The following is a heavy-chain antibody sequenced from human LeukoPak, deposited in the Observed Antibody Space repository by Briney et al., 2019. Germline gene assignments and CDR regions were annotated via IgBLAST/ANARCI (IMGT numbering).Heavy chain of an antibody. CDR3: ARERRFGGYGMDV. D-gene: IGHD3-10*01. V-gene: IGHV4-59*01. J-gene: IGHJ6*02. CDR2: IYYSGST. Sequence: PSETLSPTCNVSGGSLSSYYWSWIRQPPGKGLEWIGYIYYSGSTNYNPSLKSRVTISVDTSKNQFSLKLSSVTAADTAVYYCARERRFGGYGMDVWGQGTTVTVSS. CDR1: GGSLSSYY.